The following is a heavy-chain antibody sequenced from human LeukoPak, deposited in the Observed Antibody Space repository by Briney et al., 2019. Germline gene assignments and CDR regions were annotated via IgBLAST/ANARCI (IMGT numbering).Heavy chain of an antibody. CDR3: AKGAYGDYLDSEYYFDY. J-gene: IGHJ4*02. CDR1: GFTFDDYA. D-gene: IGHD4-17*01. Sequence: GGSLRLSCAASGFTFDDYAMHWVRQAPGKGLEWVSGISWNSGSIGYADSVKGRFTISRDNAKNSLYLQMNSLRAEDTALYYCAKGAYGDYLDSEYYFDYWGQGTLVTVSS. CDR2: ISWNSGSI. V-gene: IGHV3-9*01.